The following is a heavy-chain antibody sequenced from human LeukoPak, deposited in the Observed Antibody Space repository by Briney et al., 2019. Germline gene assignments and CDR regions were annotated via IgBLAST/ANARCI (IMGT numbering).Heavy chain of an antibody. V-gene: IGHV1-69*13. Sequence: SVEVSCKASGGTFSSYAISWVRQAPGQGLEWMGGIIPIFGTANYAQKFQGRVTITADESTSTAYMELSSLRSEDTAVYYCARGGRAGSCSAFDIWGQGTMVTVSS. J-gene: IGHJ3*02. CDR2: IIPIFGTA. D-gene: IGHD3-10*02. CDR1: GGTFSSYA. CDR3: ARGGRAGSCSAFDI.